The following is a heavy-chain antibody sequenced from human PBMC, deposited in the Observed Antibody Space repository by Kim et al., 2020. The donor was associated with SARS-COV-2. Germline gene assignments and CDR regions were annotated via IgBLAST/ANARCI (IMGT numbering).Heavy chain of an antibody. Sequence: GGSLRLSCAASGFTFSSYWMSWVRQAPGKGLEWVANIKQDGSEKYYVDSVKGRFTISRDNAKNSLYLQMNSLRAEDTAVYYCAREAHTMIVEYYYYGMDVWGQGTTVTVSS. V-gene: IGHV3-7*01. CDR1: GFTFSSYW. CDR3: AREAHTMIVEYYYYGMDV. J-gene: IGHJ6*02. D-gene: IGHD3-22*01. CDR2: IKQDGSEK.